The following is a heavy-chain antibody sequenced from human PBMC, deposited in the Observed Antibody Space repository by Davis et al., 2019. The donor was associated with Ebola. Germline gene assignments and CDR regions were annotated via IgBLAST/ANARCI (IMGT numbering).Heavy chain of an antibody. J-gene: IGHJ4*02. D-gene: IGHD4-17*01. V-gene: IGHV4-34*01. CDR2: INHGGTT. Sequence: PSETLSLTCAVNSDSLRAFYWVWIRQPPGKGLEWIGEINHGGTTTYNPSLKSRLTISMDTSKKEFSLNVTSVTAADTATYYCARGEPGYGDAFDHWGQGSLVIVSS. CDR3: ARGEPGYGDAFDH. CDR1: SDSLRAFY.